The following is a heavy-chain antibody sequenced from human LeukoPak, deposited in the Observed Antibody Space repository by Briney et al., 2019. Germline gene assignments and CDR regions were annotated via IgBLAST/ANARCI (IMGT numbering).Heavy chain of an antibody. CDR1: GFTFDDYA. J-gene: IGHJ4*02. D-gene: IGHD3-22*01. Sequence: GGSLRLSCAASGFTFDDYAIHWVRQAPGKGLEWVSGISWNSGSIGYADSVKGRFTISRDNAKNSLYLQMNSLRAEDTALYYCAKDIGYYDSSGYYDYWGQGTLVTVSS. CDR3: AKDIGYYDSSGYYDY. CDR2: ISWNSGSI. V-gene: IGHV3-9*01.